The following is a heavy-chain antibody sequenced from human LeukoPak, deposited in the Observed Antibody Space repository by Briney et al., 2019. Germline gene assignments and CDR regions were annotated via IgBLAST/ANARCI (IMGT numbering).Heavy chain of an antibody. CDR2: MNPNSGNS. J-gene: IGHJ4*02. V-gene: IGHV1-8*01. Sequence: ASVKVSCKASGYSFTSHDINWVRQATGQGLEWMGWMNPNSGNSGYAQKFQDRVTMTRNTSISTAYLELSSLGSEDTAMYYCASALKRGSAGTLIDHWGQGTLVTVSS. D-gene: IGHD6-13*01. CDR3: ASALKRGSAGTLIDH. CDR1: GYSFTSHD.